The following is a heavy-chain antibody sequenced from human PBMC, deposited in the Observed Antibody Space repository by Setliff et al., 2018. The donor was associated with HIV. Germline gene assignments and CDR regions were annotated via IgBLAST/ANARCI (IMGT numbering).Heavy chain of an antibody. V-gene: IGHV3-21*04. D-gene: IGHD3-22*01. Sequence: PGESLKISCAASGFTFRNYKMNWVRQAPGKGLEWVSSINIGRGDKFYADSVRGRFTISRDNSKNSLYLQMNSLRAEDTAVYYCAKTYYYDSSGYYYFDSCGQGTLVTVSS. CDR3: AKTYYYDSSGYYYFDS. J-gene: IGHJ4*02. CDR1: GFTFRNYK. CDR2: INIGRGDK.